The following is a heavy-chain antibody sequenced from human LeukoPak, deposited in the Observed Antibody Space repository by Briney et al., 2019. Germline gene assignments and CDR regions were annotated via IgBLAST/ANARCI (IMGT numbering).Heavy chain of an antibody. CDR1: GFTFSSYG. CDR2: ISYDGSNK. V-gene: IGHV3-30*03. J-gene: IGHJ4*02. Sequence: GGSLRLSCAASGFTFSSYGMHWDRQAPGKGLEWVAVISYDGSNKYYADSVKGRFTISRDNSKNTLYLQMNSLRAEDTAVYYCAVGASKDYWGQGTLVTVSS. CDR3: AVGASKDY. D-gene: IGHD1-26*01.